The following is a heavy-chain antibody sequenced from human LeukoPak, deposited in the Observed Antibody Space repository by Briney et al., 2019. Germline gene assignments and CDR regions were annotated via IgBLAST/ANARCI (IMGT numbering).Heavy chain of an antibody. J-gene: IGHJ4*02. CDR2: ISWNSGSI. D-gene: IGHD2-2*01. CDR3: AKAGGSTAPWYFDY. Sequence: PGGSLRLSCAASGFTFDDYAMHWVRQAPGKGLEWVSGISWNSGSIVYADSVKGRFTISRDNAKNSLYLQMNSLRAEDMALYYCAKAGGSTAPWYFDYWGQGTLVTVSS. CDR1: GFTFDDYA. V-gene: IGHV3-9*03.